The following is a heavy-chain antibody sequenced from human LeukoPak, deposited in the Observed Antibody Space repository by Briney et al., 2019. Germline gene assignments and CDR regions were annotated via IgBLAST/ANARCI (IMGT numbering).Heavy chain of an antibody. CDR2: MTGPADTT. CDR3: AKGAEIDH. CDR1: GCNFNNFA. J-gene: IGHJ4*02. V-gene: IGHV3-23*01. Sequence: GGSLRLSCAASGCNFNNFAMSWVRQAPGKGLEWLSAMTGPADTTYYAESVKGRFTISRDYSKSMVFLQMNSLRVEDTAIYYCAKGAEIDHWGQGTLVTVSS.